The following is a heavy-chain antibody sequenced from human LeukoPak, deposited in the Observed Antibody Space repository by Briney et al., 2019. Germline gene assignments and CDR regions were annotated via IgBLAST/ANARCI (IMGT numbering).Heavy chain of an antibody. Sequence: VSLRLSCAASGFTVSSSYMSWVRHAPGKGLEWASITSSASTTYSADSVKGRFTISRDNSKNTVYLQVNSLRDEDTAVYYCARDLEAANTYYFDYWGQGTMVTVSS. J-gene: IGHJ4*02. CDR1: GFTVSSSY. CDR2: TSSASTT. D-gene: IGHD6-13*01. V-gene: IGHV3-66*01. CDR3: ARDLEAANTYYFDY.